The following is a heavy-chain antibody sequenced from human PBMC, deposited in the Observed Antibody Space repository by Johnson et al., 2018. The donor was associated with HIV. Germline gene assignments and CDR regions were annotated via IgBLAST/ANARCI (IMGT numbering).Heavy chain of an antibody. Sequence: QVQLVESGGGVVQPGRSLRLSCAASGFTFSSYAIHWVRQAPGKGLQWVAVISYDGSNQYFAASVKGLFTIPRYNSKKTVYLQMNSLRAEDTAVYYCAEVDYYYGSGSPGVFDSWGQGTMVTVSS. D-gene: IGHD3-10*01. J-gene: IGHJ3*02. CDR3: AEVDYYYGSGSPGVFDS. V-gene: IGHV3-30-3*01. CDR1: GFTFSSYA. CDR2: ISYDGSNQ.